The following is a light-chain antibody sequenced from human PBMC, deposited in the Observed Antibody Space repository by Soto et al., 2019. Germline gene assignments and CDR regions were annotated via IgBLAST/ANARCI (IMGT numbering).Light chain of an antibody. CDR1: QSVSSN. V-gene: IGKV3-15*01. CDR3: QQYNNWPLT. Sequence: EIVMTQSPATLSVSPGERATLYCWASQSVSSNLAWYQQKPGQAPRLLIYGASTRATDIPARFSGSGSGTEFTLTISSLQSEDFALYYCQQYNNWPLTFGGGTKVDIK. CDR2: GAS. J-gene: IGKJ4*01.